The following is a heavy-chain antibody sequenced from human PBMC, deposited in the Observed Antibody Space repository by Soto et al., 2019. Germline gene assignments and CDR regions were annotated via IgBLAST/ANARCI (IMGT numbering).Heavy chain of an antibody. D-gene: IGHD3-22*01. J-gene: IGHJ4*02. V-gene: IGHV1-18*01. CDR3: ARGVYYYDSSGHYYFDY. Sequence: ASVKVSCKASGYTFTSYGISWVRQAPGQGLEWMGWISAYNGNTNYAQKLQGRVTMTTDTSTSTAYMELRSLRSDDTAVYYCARGVYYYDSSGHYYFDYWGQGTLVTAPQ. CDR1: GYTFTSYG. CDR2: ISAYNGNT.